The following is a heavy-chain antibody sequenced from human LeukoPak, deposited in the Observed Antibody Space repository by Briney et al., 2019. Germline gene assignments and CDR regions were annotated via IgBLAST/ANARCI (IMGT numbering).Heavy chain of an antibody. CDR1: GGSISSGDYY. CDR2: IYYSEST. D-gene: IGHD3-10*01. Sequence: PSQTLSLTCTVSGGSISSGDYYWSWIRQPPGKGLEWIGYIYYSESTYYNPSLKSRVTISVDTSKNQFSLKLSSVTAADTAVYYCARVGTIVRDYDFDYWGQGTLVTVSS. CDR3: ARVGTIVRDYDFDY. J-gene: IGHJ4*02. V-gene: IGHV4-30-4*01.